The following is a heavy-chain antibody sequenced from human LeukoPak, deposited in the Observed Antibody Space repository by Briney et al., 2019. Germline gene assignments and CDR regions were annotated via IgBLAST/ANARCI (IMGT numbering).Heavy chain of an antibody. V-gene: IGHV4-59*01. CDR2: IYYSGST. CDR3: ARGPSNRSGWFDP. CDR1: GGSISSYY. D-gene: IGHD3-3*01. J-gene: IGHJ5*02. Sequence: PSETLSLTCTVSGGSISSYYWSWIRQPPGKGLEWIGYIYYSGSTNYNPSLKSRVTISVDTSKNQFSLKLSSVTAADTAVYYCARGPSNRSGWFDPWGQGTLVTVSS.